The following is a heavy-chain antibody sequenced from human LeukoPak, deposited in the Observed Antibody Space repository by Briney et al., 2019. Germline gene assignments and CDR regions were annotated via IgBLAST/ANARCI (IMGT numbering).Heavy chain of an antibody. CDR3: ALEKNVGEED. CDR2: IIPIIGKS. D-gene: IGHD3-10*01. J-gene: IGHJ4*02. CDR1: GGTFNSSS. V-gene: IGHV1-69*13. Sequence: GASVKVSCKASGGTFNSSSITWVRQAPGQGLEWVGGIIPIIGKSIFAPRFQDRVTIIADDSTTTAYMELNSLRSEDTAIYYCALEKNVGEEDWGQGTLVSVSS.